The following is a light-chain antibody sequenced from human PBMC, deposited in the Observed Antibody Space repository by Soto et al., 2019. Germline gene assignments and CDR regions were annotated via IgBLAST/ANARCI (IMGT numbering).Light chain of an antibody. V-gene: IGKV1-33*01. J-gene: IGKJ2*01. Sequence: DIQMTQSPSSLSASLGDRVTITCQASQAISKYLHWYHQRPGKVPILVIYDASNLEAGAPSRFSGGGSGTSFTLTISSLQPEDIGTYFCQQYNNLPYTFGQGTKLDIK. CDR1: QAISKY. CDR3: QQYNNLPYT. CDR2: DAS.